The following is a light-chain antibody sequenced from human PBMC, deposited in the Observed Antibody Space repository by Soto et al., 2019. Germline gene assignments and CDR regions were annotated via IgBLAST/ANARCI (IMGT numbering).Light chain of an antibody. CDR3: QVWDNNYDHYV. CDR1: NIGGKS. J-gene: IGLJ1*01. CDR2: DDG. Sequence: SYELTQPPSVSVAPGQTARITCGGNNIGGKSLHWYQQKPGQAPVLVVYDDGDRPSGIPERFSGYNSGNTATLTVSRVEAGDEAAYYCQVWDNNYDHYVFGTGTKVTVL. V-gene: IGLV3-21*02.